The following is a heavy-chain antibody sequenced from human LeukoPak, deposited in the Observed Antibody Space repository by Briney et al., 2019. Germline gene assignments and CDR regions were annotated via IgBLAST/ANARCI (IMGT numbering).Heavy chain of an antibody. V-gene: IGHV4-30-2*01. CDR1: GGSISSGGYS. Sequence: SETLSLTCAVSGGSISSGGYSWSWIRQPPGKGLEWIGYIYHSGSTYYNPSLKSRVTISVDRSKNQFSLKLSSVTAADTVVYYCARVGYYDSSGTEWFDPWGQGTLVTVSS. CDR2: IYHSGST. D-gene: IGHD3-22*01. J-gene: IGHJ5*02. CDR3: ARVGYYDSSGTEWFDP.